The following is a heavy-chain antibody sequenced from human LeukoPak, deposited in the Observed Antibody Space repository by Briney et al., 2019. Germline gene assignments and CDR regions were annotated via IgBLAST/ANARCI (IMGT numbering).Heavy chain of an antibody. CDR3: AKSGYSDGSGYYAAYYFDY. J-gene: IGHJ4*01. CDR1: GFTFSNYG. V-gene: IGHV3-23*01. D-gene: IGHD3-22*01. CDR2: ISVSGGVT. Sequence: GGSLRLSCAASGFTFSNYGMSWARQAPGKGLEWVSGISVSGGVTSYVDSVKGRFTISRDNSKNTLYLQMNSLRAEDTGVYYCAKSGYSDGSGYYAAYYFDYWGQEPWSPSPQ.